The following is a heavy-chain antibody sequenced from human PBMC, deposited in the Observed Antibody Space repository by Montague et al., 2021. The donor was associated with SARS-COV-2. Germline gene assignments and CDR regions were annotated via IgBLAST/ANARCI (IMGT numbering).Heavy chain of an antibody. D-gene: IGHD3-22*01. CDR2: IYYSGST. CDR3: ARQEYYYDSSGYGRMDWFDP. V-gene: IGHV4-39*01. CDR1: GGSISGSSYC. Sequence: SETLSLTCTVSGGSISGSSYCWGWIRQPPGKGLEWIGSIYYSGSTYYNPSLKSRVTISVDTSKNQFSLKLSSVTAADTAVYYCARQEYYYDSSGYGRMDWFDPWGQGTLVTVSS. J-gene: IGHJ5*02.